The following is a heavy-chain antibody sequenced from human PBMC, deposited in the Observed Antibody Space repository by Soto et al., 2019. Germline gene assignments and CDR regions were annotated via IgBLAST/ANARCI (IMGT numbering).Heavy chain of an antibody. J-gene: IGHJ4*02. CDR3: ALRVGFVRTGAST. V-gene: IGHV2-5*02. CDR2: IYWDDDK. CDR1: GFSLTTSGVG. D-gene: IGHD6-6*01. Sequence: QITLKESGPALVKPSQTLTLTCTFSGFSLTTSGVGVGWIRQPPGKALEWLAFIYWDDDKRYSPSLESRLTISKRPCKNLVVLTVNHVAPLDTATYYCALRVGFVRTGASTRGQGPRVAGSS.